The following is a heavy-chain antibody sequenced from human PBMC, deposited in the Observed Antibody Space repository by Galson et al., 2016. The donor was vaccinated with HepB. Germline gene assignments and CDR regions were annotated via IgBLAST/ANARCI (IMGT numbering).Heavy chain of an antibody. V-gene: IGHV3-23*01. J-gene: IGHJ6*04. CDR3: VQGSTAPAV. CDR1: GFTFSNYG. D-gene: IGHD1-26*01. CDR2: ISRSGDST. Sequence: SLRLSCAASGFTFSNYGMTWVRQAPGKGLEVVSSISRSGDSTDYADSVKGRFTISRDNSKNKLSRQMNSLTADDTAIYYCVQGSTAPAVWGKGTTVTVSS.